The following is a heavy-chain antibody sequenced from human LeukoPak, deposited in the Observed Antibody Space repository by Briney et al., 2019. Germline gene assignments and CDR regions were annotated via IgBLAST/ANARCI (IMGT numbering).Heavy chain of an antibody. CDR3: ASAQMKLATIG. J-gene: IGHJ4*02. V-gene: IGHV1-2*02. D-gene: IGHD5-24*01. CDR2: INPNSGDT. CDR1: EYTFTGYY. Sequence: GASVKVSCKASEYTFTGYYMHWVRQAPGQGLEWMGWINPNSGDTNYAQNFQGRVTMTGDTSINTAYMELSSLTSDDTAVYYCASAQMKLATIGWGQGTLVTVSS.